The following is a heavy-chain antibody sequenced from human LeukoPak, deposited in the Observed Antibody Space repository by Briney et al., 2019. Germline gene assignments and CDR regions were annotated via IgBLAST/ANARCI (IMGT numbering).Heavy chain of an antibody. CDR2: ISGGGGII. V-gene: IGHV3-48*01. CDR3: ARVEKGFLSGFKMEV. Sequence: GGSLRLSCTGSGYSFSSHSMTWVRQAPGKGLEWISYISGGGGIIDYADSVKGRFTTSRANDNNSLYLQMSRLTGEDTAVYFCARVEKGFLSGFKMEVWGMGTTVTVSS. CDR1: GYSFSSHS. D-gene: IGHD3-3*01. J-gene: IGHJ6*04.